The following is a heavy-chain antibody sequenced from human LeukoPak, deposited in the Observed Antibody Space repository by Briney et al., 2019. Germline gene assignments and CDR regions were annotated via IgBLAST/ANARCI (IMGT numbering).Heavy chain of an antibody. CDR3: ARGGFWDTAMVNEVDY. Sequence: PGGSLRLSCAASGFTFSSYGMSWVRQAPGKGLECVSVISGSGGSTYYADSVKGRFTISRDNSKNTLYLQMNSLRAEDTAVYYCARGGFWDTAMVNEVDYWGQGTLVTVSS. CDR2: ISGSGGST. J-gene: IGHJ4*02. CDR1: GFTFSSYG. V-gene: IGHV3-23*01. D-gene: IGHD5-18*01.